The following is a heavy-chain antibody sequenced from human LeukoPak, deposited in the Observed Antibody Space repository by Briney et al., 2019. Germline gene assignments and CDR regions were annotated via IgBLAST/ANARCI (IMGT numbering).Heavy chain of an antibody. J-gene: IGHJ5*02. D-gene: IGHD4/OR15-4a*01. Sequence: SETLSLTCTVSGGSISSSSYYWGWIRQPPGKGLEWIGSIYYSGSTYYNPSLKSRVTISVDTSKNQFSLKLSSVTAADTAVYYCARGQRLWLNWFDPWGQGTLVTVSS. CDR2: IYYSGST. CDR3: ARGQRLWLNWFDP. V-gene: IGHV4-39*07. CDR1: GGSISSSSYY.